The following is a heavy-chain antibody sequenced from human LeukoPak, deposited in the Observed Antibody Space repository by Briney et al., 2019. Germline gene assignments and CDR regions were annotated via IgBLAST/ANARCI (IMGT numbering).Heavy chain of an antibody. J-gene: IGHJ5*02. CDR1: GASISSYY. V-gene: IGHV4-59*01. D-gene: IGHD2-2*02. CDR3: ARWHCSSTSCYNGWFDP. Sequence: SETLSLTCTVSGASISSYYWSWIRQPPGKGLEWIGYIYYSGSTNYNPSLKSRVTISVDTSKNQFSLKLSSVTAADTAVYYCARWHCSSTSCYNGWFDPWGQGTLVTVSS. CDR2: IYYSGST.